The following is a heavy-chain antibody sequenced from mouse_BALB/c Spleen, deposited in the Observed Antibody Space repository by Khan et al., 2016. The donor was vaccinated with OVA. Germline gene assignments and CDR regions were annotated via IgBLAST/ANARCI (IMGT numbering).Heavy chain of an antibody. CDR2: IRAGGSK. J-gene: IGHJ2*01. V-gene: IGHV2-9*02. CDR3: AKLYDI. D-gene: IGHD2-3*01. CDR1: GYSLTSYG. Sequence: QVQLKESGPGLVAPSQTLSITCTVSGYSLTSYGVHWVRQPPGKGLEWLGVIRAGGSKNYYSALISRLSISKDNTKIQVFLKMNNQETDDTAMYYCAKLYDIWGQGTTLTVSS.